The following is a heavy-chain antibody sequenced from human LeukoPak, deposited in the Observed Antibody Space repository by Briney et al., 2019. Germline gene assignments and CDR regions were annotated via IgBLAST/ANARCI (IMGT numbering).Heavy chain of an antibody. D-gene: IGHD6-19*01. CDR3: ARGRVAVAVFFDY. J-gene: IGHJ4*02. V-gene: IGHV3-33*01. CDR2: IWYDGSNK. Sequence: ALRLSCAASGFTFSSYGMHWVRQAPGKGLEWVAVIWYDGSNKYYADSVKGRFTISRDNSKNTLYLQMNSLRAEDTAVYYCARGRVAVAVFFDYWGQGTLVTVSS. CDR1: GFTFSSYG.